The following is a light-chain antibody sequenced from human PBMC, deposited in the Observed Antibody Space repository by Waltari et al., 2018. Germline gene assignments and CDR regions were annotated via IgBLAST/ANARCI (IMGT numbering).Light chain of an antibody. CDR3: SSHTATVPHV. J-gene: IGLJ1*01. CDR1: SNDVGGYGY. Sequence: QSALTQPASVSGSPGQSITISCTGTSNDVGGYGYVSWYQQYPGKAPKLIIYEVSYRPSGLSTRFSGSKAGNTASLTISGLQAEDEAEYYCSSHTATVPHVFGTGTRVTVV. V-gene: IGLV2-14*01. CDR2: EVS.